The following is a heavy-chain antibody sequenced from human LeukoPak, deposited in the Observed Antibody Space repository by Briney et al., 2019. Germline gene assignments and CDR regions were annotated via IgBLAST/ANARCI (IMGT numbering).Heavy chain of an antibody. V-gene: IGHV3-7*01. CDR2: IKQDGSEI. J-gene: IGHJ4*02. Sequence: GGSLRLSCAASGFRFTNYWMSWVRQAPGKGLEWVANIKQDGSEIDYVDSMKGRFTISGDNAKNSVYLQVSSLRAEDTAVYYCARIGYRSSSFDYWGQGTLVTVSS. D-gene: IGHD6-13*01. CDR3: ARIGYRSSSFDY. CDR1: GFRFTNYW.